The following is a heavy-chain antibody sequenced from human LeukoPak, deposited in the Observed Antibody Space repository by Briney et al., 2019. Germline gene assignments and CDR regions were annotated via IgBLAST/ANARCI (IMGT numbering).Heavy chain of an antibody. CDR1: GFTFSSYS. Sequence: PGGSLTLSCAASGFTFSSYSMCWVRQAPGQGPEWVSGIKESGDITYYADSVKGRFTISRDNSKNTLYLQMNSLRAEDTAKYYCAKYCSGATCSGYWGQGTLVTVSS. V-gene: IGHV3-23*01. CDR3: AKYCSGATCSGY. J-gene: IGHJ4*02. CDR2: IKESGDIT. D-gene: IGHD2-15*01.